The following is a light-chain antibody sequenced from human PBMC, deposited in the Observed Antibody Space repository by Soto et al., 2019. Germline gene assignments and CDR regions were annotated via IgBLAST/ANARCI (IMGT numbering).Light chain of an antibody. CDR2: GAS. CDR3: QQYNNWPWT. V-gene: IGKV3-15*01. Sequence: EIVMTQSPATPSVSPGERATLSCRASQSVSSSYLAWYQQTPGQAPRLLIYGASTRATDIPARFSGSGSGTEFTLTISSLQSEDFAVYYCQQYNNWPWTFGQGTKVDIK. J-gene: IGKJ1*01. CDR1: QSVSSSY.